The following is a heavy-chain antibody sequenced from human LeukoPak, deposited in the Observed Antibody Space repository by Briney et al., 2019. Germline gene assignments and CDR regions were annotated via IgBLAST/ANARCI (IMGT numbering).Heavy chain of an antibody. Sequence: PSETLSLTCTVSGRSISSGDYYWSWIRQPPGKGLEWIGYIYYSGSTYYNPSLKTRVTISVDTSKNQFSLKLSSVTAADTAVYYCARGRSGYDFGWFDPWGQGTLVTVSS. J-gene: IGHJ5*02. CDR2: IYYSGST. D-gene: IGHD5-12*01. V-gene: IGHV4-30-4*01. CDR3: ARGRSGYDFGWFDP. CDR1: GRSISSGDYY.